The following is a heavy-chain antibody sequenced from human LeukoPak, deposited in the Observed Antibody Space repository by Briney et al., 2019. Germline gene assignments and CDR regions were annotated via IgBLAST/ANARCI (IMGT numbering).Heavy chain of an antibody. J-gene: IGHJ4*02. Sequence: PGGSLTLSCAASGFTFRSYAMSWVRQAPGRGLEWVSAIRGSGDNTYYADSVKGRFTISRDNSKNTLFLQMNSLTAEDTAVYYCAKDVGGTYPYYFNYWGQGILVTVSS. CDR3: AKDVGGTYPYYFNY. CDR2: IRGSGDNT. CDR1: GFTFRSYA. D-gene: IGHD1-26*01. V-gene: IGHV3-23*01.